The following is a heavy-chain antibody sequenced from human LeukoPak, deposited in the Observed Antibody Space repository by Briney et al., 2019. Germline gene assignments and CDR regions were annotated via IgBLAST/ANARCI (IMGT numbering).Heavy chain of an antibody. J-gene: IGHJ3*02. V-gene: IGHV3-20*01. CDR1: GFTFDDYG. Sequence: GGSLRLSCAASGFTFDDYGMSWVRQAPGKGLEWVSGINWNGGSTGYADSVKGRFTISRDNAKNSLYLQMNSLRAEDTALYHCARSLEDSGGYLRDAFDIWGRGTMVTVSS. D-gene: IGHD1-26*01. CDR2: INWNGGST. CDR3: ARSLEDSGGYLRDAFDI.